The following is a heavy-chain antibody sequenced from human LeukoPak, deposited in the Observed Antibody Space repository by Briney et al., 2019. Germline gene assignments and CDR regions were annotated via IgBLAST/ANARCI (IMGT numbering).Heavy chain of an antibody. CDR3: ATINGDYDYFDY. V-gene: IGHV3-21*01. CDR1: GCTFTSFA. Sequence: AGGSLRLSCAVSGCTFTSFAMSWVRQAPGKGLEWVSSVSSSGTYIFYADSVKGRFTISRDNAKNSLYLHMNSLRAEDTAVYYCATINGDYDYFDYWGQGTLVTVSS. J-gene: IGHJ4*02. D-gene: IGHD4-17*01. CDR2: VSSSGTYI.